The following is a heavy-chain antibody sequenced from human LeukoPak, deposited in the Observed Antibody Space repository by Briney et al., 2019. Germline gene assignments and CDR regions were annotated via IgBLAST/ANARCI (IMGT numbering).Heavy chain of an antibody. J-gene: IGHJ4*02. CDR2: VNPNGGDT. D-gene: IGHD3-10*01. Sequence: GASVKVSCKSSGYSFAGYHMHWVRQAPGQGLEWMGWVNPNGGDTNYAQKFQGRVTMTRDTSVSTAYMELSRLRSDDTAVYYCARGVYYGSGSYYEIYFDYWGQGTLVTVSA. V-gene: IGHV1-2*02. CDR1: GYSFAGYH. CDR3: ARGVYYGSGSYYEIYFDY.